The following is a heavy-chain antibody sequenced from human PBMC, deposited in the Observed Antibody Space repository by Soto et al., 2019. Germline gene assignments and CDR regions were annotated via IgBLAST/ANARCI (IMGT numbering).Heavy chain of an antibody. CDR1: GFTFSNAW. D-gene: IGHD4-17*01. CDR2: IKSKTDGGAT. CDR3: TTLTVIDVHSDY. Sequence: EVQLVESGGGLVKPGGSLRLSCAASGFTFSNAWMNWVRQAPGKGLEWVGRIKSKTDGGATDYPAPVKGRFTISRDDSKTTLYLQMNILKTEDTAVYYCTTLTVIDVHSDYWGQGTLVVVSS. J-gene: IGHJ4*02. V-gene: IGHV3-15*01.